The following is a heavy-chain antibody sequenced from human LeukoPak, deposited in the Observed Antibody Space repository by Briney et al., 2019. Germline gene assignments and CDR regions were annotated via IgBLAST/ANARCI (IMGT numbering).Heavy chain of an antibody. CDR1: GGSISTYY. Sequence: SETLSLTCTVSGGSISTYYWSWIRQPPGKGLECIGYIHYTGSTNYNPSLKSRVTIPVDTSKNQFSLKLSSVTAADTAIYYCARGGYYGSGNDFRFDPWGQGTLVTVSS. CDR2: IHYTGST. J-gene: IGHJ5*02. V-gene: IGHV4-59*01. D-gene: IGHD3-10*01. CDR3: ARGGYYGSGNDFRFDP.